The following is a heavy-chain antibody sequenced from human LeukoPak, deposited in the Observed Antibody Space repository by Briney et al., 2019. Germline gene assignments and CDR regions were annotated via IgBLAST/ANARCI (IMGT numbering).Heavy chain of an antibody. CDR2: ISSNGCSP. J-gene: IGHJ4*02. D-gene: IGHD1-14*01. CDR1: GFTFRCYA. Sequence: GGSLRLSCAASGFTFRCYALHGVGQAPGKGLEYVSAISSNGCSPYYAHFVKGRFTISRDNSKNKLYFQMGSLRAEDMAVYYCAREVSAPYYFDYWGQGTLVTVSS. CDR3: AREVSAPYYFDY. V-gene: IGHV3-64*01.